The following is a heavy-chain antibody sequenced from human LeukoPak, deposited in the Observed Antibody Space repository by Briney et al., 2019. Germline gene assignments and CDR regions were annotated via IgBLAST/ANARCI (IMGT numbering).Heavy chain of an antibody. Sequence: PGGSLRLSCAASGFTFSSYWMHWVRQAPGKGLVWVSRINSDGSSTSYADSVKGRFTISRDNSKNMLYLQMNSLRAEDTAVYYCAKWKYSNSGIDDYWGQGTLVTVSS. CDR3: AKWKYSNSGIDDY. D-gene: IGHD6-6*01. V-gene: IGHV3-74*01. CDR1: GFTFSSYW. J-gene: IGHJ4*02. CDR2: INSDGSST.